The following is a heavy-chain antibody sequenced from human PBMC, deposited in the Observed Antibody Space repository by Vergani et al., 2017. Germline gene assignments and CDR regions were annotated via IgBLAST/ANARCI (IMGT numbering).Heavy chain of an antibody. CDR1: GFTFSSYS. D-gene: IGHD6-13*01. V-gene: IGHV3-21*04. CDR3: AKDLESSSRILIFDY. Sequence: EVQLLESGGGLVQPGGSLRLSCAASGFTFSSYSMNWVRQAPGKGLEWVSSISSSSSYIYYADSVKGRFTISRDNAKNSLYLQMNSLRAEDTAVYYCAKDLESSSRILIFDYWGQGTLVTVSS. J-gene: IGHJ4*02. CDR2: ISSSSSYI.